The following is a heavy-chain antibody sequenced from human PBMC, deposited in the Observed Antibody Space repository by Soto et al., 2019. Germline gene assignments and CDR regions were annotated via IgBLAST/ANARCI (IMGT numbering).Heavy chain of an antibody. Sequence: SETLSLTCTVSGGSISSSSYYWGWIRQPPGKGLEWIGSIYYSGSTYYNPSLKSRVTISVDTSKNQFSLKLSSVTAADTAVYYCARRTLRLGAFDIWGQGTMVT. D-gene: IGHD5-12*01. J-gene: IGHJ3*02. V-gene: IGHV4-39*01. CDR3: ARRTLRLGAFDI. CDR1: GGSISSSSYY. CDR2: IYYSGST.